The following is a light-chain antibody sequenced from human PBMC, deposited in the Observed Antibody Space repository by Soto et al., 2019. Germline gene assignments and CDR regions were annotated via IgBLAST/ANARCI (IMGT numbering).Light chain of an antibody. V-gene: IGKV1-5*03. J-gene: IGKJ1*01. CDR1: QSISTW. Sequence: DIQMTQSPSTLSASVGDRVTITCRASQSISTWLSWYQQKPGKAPKLLIHKASTLERGVPSRFSGSGFGTEITLTISGLQPEDSATYYCQQYERYSTFGQGTKVDIK. CDR3: QQYERYST. CDR2: KAS.